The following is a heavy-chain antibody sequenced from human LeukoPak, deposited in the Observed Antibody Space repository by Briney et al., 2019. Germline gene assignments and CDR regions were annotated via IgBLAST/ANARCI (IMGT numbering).Heavy chain of an antibody. CDR1: GGSISSYY. V-gene: IGHV4-34*01. D-gene: IGHD3-10*01. CDR3: ARGGYYGSGNDFRFDP. CDR2: INHSGST. J-gene: IGHJ5*02. Sequence: SETLSLTCTVSGGSISSYYWSWIRQPPGKGLEWIGEINHSGSTNYNPSLKSRVTISVDTSKNQFSLKLSSVTAADTAVYYCARGGYYGSGNDFRFDPWGQGTLVTVSS.